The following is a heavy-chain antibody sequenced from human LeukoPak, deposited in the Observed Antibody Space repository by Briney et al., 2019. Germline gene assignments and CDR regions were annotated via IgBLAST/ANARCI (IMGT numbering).Heavy chain of an antibody. CDR3: AQDGGVPARSSSLPYYVDY. D-gene: IGHD6-6*01. CDR1: GFTFSSYA. V-gene: IGHV3-23*01. Sequence: GGSLRLSCAASGFTFSSYAMSWVRQAPGKGLEWVSAISGSGGSTYYADSAKGRFTISRDNSKNTLYLQMNSLRAEDTAVYYCAQDGGVPARSSSLPYYVDYWGQGTLVTVSS. CDR2: ISGSGGST. J-gene: IGHJ4*02.